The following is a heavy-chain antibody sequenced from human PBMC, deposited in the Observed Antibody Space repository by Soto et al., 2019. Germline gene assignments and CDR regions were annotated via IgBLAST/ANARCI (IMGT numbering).Heavy chain of an antibody. D-gene: IGHD6-19*01. CDR1: GYTFTNYG. CDR3: ASSYSSSGEYYYYDYGMDV. CDR2: ISAYNGNT. J-gene: IGHJ6*02. Sequence: ASVKVSCKASGYTFTNYGISWVRQAPGQGLEWMGWISAYNGNTNYAQKLQGRVTMTTDTSTSTAYMELRSLRSDDTAVYYCASSYSSSGEYYYYDYGMDVWGQGTTVTVSS. V-gene: IGHV1-18*01.